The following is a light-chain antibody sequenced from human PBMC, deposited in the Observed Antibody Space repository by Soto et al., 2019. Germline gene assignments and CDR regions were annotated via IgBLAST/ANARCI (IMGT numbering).Light chain of an antibody. V-gene: IGKV3-20*01. CDR1: QSVCSGY. CDR2: GAS. J-gene: IGKJ1*01. Sequence: EIVLTQSPATLSLSPGERATLSCRASQSVCSGYFAWYQQKPGQAPRLLIVGASSRATGIPDRFSGGGSGTEFTLTISSLQPEDFTVYSCLQYHNLWAFGQGTKVDI. CDR3: LQYHNLWA.